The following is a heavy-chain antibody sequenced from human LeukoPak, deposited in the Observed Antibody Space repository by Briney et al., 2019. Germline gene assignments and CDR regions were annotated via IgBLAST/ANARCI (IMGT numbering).Heavy chain of an antibody. CDR1: GGSISSYY. V-gene: IGHV4-4*07. CDR3: ARDSPVAGTVDY. Sequence: SETLSLTCTASGGSISSYYWSCIRQPAGKGLEWIGRIYTSGSTNYNPSLRSRVTMSVDTSKNQFSLKLSSVTAADTAVYYCARDSPVAGTVDYWGQGTLVTVSS. J-gene: IGHJ4*02. CDR2: IYTSGST. D-gene: IGHD6-19*01.